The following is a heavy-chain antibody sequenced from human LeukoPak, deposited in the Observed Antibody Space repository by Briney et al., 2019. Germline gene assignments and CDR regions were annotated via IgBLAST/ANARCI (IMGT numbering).Heavy chain of an antibody. CDR3: ARGVGAFNNWFDP. CDR1: GGSFSGYY. CDR2: INHSGST. Sequence: SETLSLTCAVYGGSFSGYYWSWIRRPPGKGLEWIGEINHSGSTNYNPSLKSRVTISVDTSKNQFSLKLSSVTAADTAVYYCARGVGAFNNWFDPWGQGTLVTVSS. V-gene: IGHV4-34*01. J-gene: IGHJ5*02. D-gene: IGHD1-26*01.